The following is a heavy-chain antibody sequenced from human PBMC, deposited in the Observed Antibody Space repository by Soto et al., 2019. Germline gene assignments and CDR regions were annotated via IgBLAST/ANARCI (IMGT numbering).Heavy chain of an antibody. CDR1: GFSLSNPRMG. CDR2: IFSNDEK. J-gene: IGHJ4*02. D-gene: IGHD3-22*01. Sequence: SGPTLVNPTGPLTLTCTVSGFSLSNPRMGVSWIRQPPGKALEWLAHIFSNDEKSYSTSLKSRLTISRDTSKSQVVLTMTNMDPVDTATYYCARIQRISMIVVSKPYFDYWGQGALVTVSS. CDR3: ARIQRISMIVVSKPYFDY. V-gene: IGHV2-26*01.